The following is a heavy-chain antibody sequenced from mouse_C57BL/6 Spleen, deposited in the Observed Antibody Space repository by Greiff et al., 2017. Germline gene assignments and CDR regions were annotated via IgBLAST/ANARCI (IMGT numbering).Heavy chain of an antibody. Sequence: EVKVEESGGGLVQPGGSMKLSCVASGFTFSNYWMNWVRQSPEKGLEWVAQIRLKSDNYATHYAESVKGRFTISRDDSKSSVYLQMNNLRAEDTGIYYCTGDRYAMDYWGQGTSVTVSS. J-gene: IGHJ4*01. CDR2: IRLKSDNYAT. V-gene: IGHV6-3*01. CDR3: TGDRYAMDY. CDR1: GFTFSNYW.